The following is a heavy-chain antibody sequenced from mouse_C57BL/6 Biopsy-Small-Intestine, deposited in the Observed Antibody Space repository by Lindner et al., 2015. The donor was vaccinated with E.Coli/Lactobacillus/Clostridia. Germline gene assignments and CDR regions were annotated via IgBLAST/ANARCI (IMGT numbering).Heavy chain of an antibody. D-gene: IGHD2-10*01. J-gene: IGHJ2*01. CDR1: GYTFTEYN. V-gene: IGHV1-62-2*01. CDR3: ARHEEGTYYGNFYFAY. Sequence: VQLQESGAELVKPGASVKLSCKASGYTFTEYNVYWVKQRSGQGFEWIGWFYPGSVNIKYNEKFKDKATLTADKSSNTVYLELSRLTSEDSAVYFCARHEEGTYYGNFYFAYWGQGTTLTVSS. CDR2: FYPGSVNI.